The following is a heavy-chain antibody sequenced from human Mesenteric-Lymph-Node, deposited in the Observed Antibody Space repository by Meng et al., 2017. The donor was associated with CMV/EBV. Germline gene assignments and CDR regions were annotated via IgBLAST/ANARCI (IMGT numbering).Heavy chain of an antibody. J-gene: IGHJ5*02. CDR1: IGSFSDSY. CDR2: INHGGRT. V-gene: IGHV4-34*01. CDR3: ARGRTVNT. D-gene: IGHD1-1*01. Sequence: TLSLTCAVYIGSFSDSYWNWIRQPPGKGLEWIGEINHGGRTNYNPSLKSRVTISVDTSKNQISLKLTSVTAADTAVYYCARGRTVNTWGQGTLVTVSS.